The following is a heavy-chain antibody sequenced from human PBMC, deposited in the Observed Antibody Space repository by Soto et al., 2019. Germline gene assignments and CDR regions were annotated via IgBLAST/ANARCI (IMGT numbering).Heavy chain of an antibody. D-gene: IGHD3-22*01. Sequence: GGALRLPCAASGLTFSSYAMSLVRQGPGKGLEWVSAISGSGVSTYYADSVKGRFTISRDNSKNTLYLQMNSLRAEDTAVYYCAKDQLFYDSSGYPAYFDHSAQGTFVTVSS. V-gene: IGHV3-23*01. CDR1: GLTFSSYA. CDR3: AKDQLFYDSSGYPAYFDH. J-gene: IGHJ4*02. CDR2: ISGSGVST.